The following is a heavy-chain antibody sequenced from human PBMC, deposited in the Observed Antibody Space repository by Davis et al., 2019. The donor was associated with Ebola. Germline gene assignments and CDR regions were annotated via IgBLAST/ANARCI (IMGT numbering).Heavy chain of an antibody. CDR3: AREEGLVLEWLFADY. Sequence: GESLKISCAASGFTVSSNYMSWVRQAPGKGLEWVSVIYSGGSTSYADSVKGRFTISRDNAKNSLYLQMNSLRAEDTAVYYCAREEGLVLEWLFADYWGQGTLVTVSS. J-gene: IGHJ4*02. V-gene: IGHV3-53*01. CDR2: IYSGGST. CDR1: GFTVSSNY. D-gene: IGHD3-3*01.